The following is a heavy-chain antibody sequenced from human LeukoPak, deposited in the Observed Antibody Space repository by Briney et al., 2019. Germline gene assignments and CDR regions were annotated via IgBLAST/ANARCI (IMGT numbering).Heavy chain of an antibody. Sequence: SETLSLTCTVSGGSISSYYWSWIRQPPGKGLEWIGYIYYSGSTNYNPSLKSRVTISVDTSKNQFSLKLSSVTAADTAVYYCARNSGSYPFDYWGQRTLVTVSS. CDR3: ARNSGSYPFDY. CDR2: IYYSGST. V-gene: IGHV4-59*01. J-gene: IGHJ4*02. D-gene: IGHD1-26*01. CDR1: GGSISSYY.